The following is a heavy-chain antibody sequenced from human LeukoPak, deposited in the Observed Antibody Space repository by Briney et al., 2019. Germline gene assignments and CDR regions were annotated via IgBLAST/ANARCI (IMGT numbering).Heavy chain of an antibody. D-gene: IGHD6-19*01. CDR1: GFTFSNAW. J-gene: IGHJ4*02. CDR3: TTRLFRAVAGQRVYSDY. CDR2: IKSKTDGGTT. Sequence: PGGSLRLSCAASGFTFSNAWMSWVRQAPGKGLEWVGRIKSKTDGGTTDYAAPVKGRFTISRDDSKNTLYLQMNSLKTEDTAVYYCTTRLFRAVAGQRVYSDYWGQGTLVTVSS. V-gene: IGHV3-15*01.